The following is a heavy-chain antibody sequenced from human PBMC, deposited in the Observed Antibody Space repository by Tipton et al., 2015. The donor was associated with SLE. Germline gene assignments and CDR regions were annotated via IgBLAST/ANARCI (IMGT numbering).Heavy chain of an antibody. J-gene: IGHJ4*02. CDR2: ISQYGST. CDR3: ARWLIWDSGSRSFDY. CDR1: GGSPHAYY. V-gene: IGHV4-34*01. D-gene: IGHD3-16*01. Sequence: LRLSCAVHGGSPHAYYWTWIRQKPGKGLEWIGEISQYGSTTYNPSLKSRVTIMMGSSKSQFSLKLNSLTAADTAMYYCARWLIWDSGSRSFDYWGQGTLVPVSS.